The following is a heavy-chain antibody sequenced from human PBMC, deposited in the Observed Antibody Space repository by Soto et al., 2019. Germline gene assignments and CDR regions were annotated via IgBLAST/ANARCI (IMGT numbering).Heavy chain of an antibody. CDR1: GGTVSSYA. Sequence: GALVKVSCEASGGTVSSYAISWVRQAPGQGLEWMGGIIPIFGTANYAQKFQGRVTITADKSTSTAYMELSSMRSEDTAVYYCAREGEVAYFDYWGQGTLVPVSS. CDR2: IIPIFGTA. CDR3: AREGEVAYFDY. J-gene: IGHJ4*02. V-gene: IGHV1-69*06. D-gene: IGHD3-16*01.